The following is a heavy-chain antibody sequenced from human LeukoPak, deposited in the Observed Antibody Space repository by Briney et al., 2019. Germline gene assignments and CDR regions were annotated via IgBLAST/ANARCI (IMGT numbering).Heavy chain of an antibody. J-gene: IGHJ5*02. D-gene: IGHD3-10*01. CDR2: IYHSGRT. CDR1: GYSISSGYY. V-gene: IGHV4-38-2*02. Sequence: SETLSLTCTVSGYSISSGYYWGWIRQPPGKGLEWIGSIYHSGRTYYNPSLKSRVTISVDTSKNQFSLKLSSVTAADTAVYYCARGGYYGSGNDFRFDPWGQGTLVTVSS. CDR3: ARGGYYGSGNDFRFDP.